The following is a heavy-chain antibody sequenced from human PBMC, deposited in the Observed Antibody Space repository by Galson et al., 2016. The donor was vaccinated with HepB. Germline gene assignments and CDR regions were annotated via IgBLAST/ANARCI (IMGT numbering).Heavy chain of an antibody. CDR1: GASGSTFNNYD. J-gene: IGHJ2*01. CDR3: AREMSDSITYGWYFDL. V-gene: IGHV3-13*01. Sequence: SLRLSCAASGASGSTFNNYDMHRVRPVTGKGLELVSAIGRGGDRYYSGPVKGRFTISRENAKNSLYLQMNSLSAGDTAVYYCAREMSDSITYGWYFDLWGRGTLVTVSS. CDR2: IGRGGDR. D-gene: IGHD3-10*01.